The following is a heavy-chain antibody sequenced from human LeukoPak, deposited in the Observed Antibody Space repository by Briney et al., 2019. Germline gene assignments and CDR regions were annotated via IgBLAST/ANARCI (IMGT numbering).Heavy chain of an antibody. D-gene: IGHD6-13*01. Sequence: SETLSLTCAVYGGSFSGYYWSWLRQPPGKGLEWIGEINHSGSTNYNPSLKSRVTISVDTSKNQFSLKLSSVTAADTAAYYCARATPYSSSWYVDYFDYWGQGTLVTVSS. CDR3: ARATPYSSSWYVDYFDY. J-gene: IGHJ4*02. CDR1: GGSFSGYY. V-gene: IGHV4-34*01. CDR2: INHSGST.